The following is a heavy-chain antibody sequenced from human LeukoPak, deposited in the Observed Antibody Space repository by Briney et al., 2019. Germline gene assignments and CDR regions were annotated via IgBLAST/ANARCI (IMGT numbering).Heavy chain of an antibody. Sequence: SETLSLTCTVSGGSINSSYWNCIRQPPGKGLEWIGYIYYSGSTNYNPSLKSRVTISVDTSKNQFSLKLSSVTAADTAVYYCARISYYYYYYGMDVWGQGTTVTVSS. CDR2: IYYSGST. CDR3: ARISYYYYYYGMDV. V-gene: IGHV4-59*01. J-gene: IGHJ6*02. CDR1: GGSINSSY.